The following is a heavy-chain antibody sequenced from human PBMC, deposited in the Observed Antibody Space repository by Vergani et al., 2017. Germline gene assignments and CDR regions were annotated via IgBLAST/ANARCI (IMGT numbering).Heavy chain of an antibody. J-gene: IGHJ5*02. V-gene: IGHV4-31*03. CDR3: ARGTEAYYDFCSGRNNWFDP. CDR1: GASISRGVYY. D-gene: IGHD3-3*01. CDR2: LYYSGRT. Sequence: QVQLQESGPGLVKLSQTLSLTCTVSGASISRGVYYLSCIRQPPGKGLAWIWSLYYSGRTYYNPSLTSRVTISVDTSKNQFSLKLSSVTAANTAVYYCARGTEAYYDFCSGRNNWFDPWGQGTLVTVSS.